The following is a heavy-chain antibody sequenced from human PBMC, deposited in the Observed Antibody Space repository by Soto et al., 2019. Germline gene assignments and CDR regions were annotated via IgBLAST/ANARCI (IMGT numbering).Heavy chain of an antibody. V-gene: IGHV3-9*01. CDR3: AKDSFYDYIWGGGYGVFDY. CDR2: ISWNSGSI. CDR1: GFTFDDYA. D-gene: IGHD3-16*01. J-gene: IGHJ4*02. Sequence: GGSLRLSCAASGFTFDDYAMHWVRQAPGKGLEWVSGISWNSGSIGYADSVKGRFTISRDNAKNSLYLQMNSLRAEDTALYYCAKDSFYDYIWGGGYGVFDYWGQGTLVTVSS.